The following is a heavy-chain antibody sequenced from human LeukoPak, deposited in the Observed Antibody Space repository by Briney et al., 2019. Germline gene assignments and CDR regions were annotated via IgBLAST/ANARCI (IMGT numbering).Heavy chain of an antibody. CDR2: ISYDGSNK. CDR1: GFTFSTYT. CDR3: ARDNGEDC. V-gene: IGHV3-30-3*01. Sequence: PGGSLRLSCAASGFTFSTYTLRGVRQAPGRGLEWVAVISYDGSNKYYADSVKGRFTISRENSKNTLYLQMNSVRGDVMVVYYCARDNGEDCLVQGTLVTV. J-gene: IGHJ4*02. D-gene: IGHD2-8*01.